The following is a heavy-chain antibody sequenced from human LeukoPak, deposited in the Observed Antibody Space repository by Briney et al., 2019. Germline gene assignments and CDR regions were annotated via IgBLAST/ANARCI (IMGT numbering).Heavy chain of an antibody. CDR2: ITGIGAGI. V-gene: IGHV3-23*01. CDR3: VKDRKPDSRYNFDY. D-gene: IGHD5-12*01. J-gene: IGHJ4*02. Sequence: GGSLRFCCAASGFTFSTYAMNWVRPAPGKGLEWVSVITGIGAGIYYEDSVKGRFTISRDNSKSALYLQMNSLRAEDTATYYCVKDRKPDSRYNFDYWGQGTLVTVSS. CDR1: GFTFSTYA.